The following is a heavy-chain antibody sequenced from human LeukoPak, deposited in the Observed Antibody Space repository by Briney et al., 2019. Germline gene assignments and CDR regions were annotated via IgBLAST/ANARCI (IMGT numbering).Heavy chain of an antibody. Sequence: YYSGSTNSNPSLKRRVTMSVDTSNTQFSLKLRSVTAADTAVYYCARVRLWNGYYYYGMDVWGQGTTVTVSS. CDR2: YYSGST. CDR3: ARVRLWNGYYYYGMDV. J-gene: IGHJ6*02. V-gene: IGHV4-59*01. D-gene: IGHD3-3*01.